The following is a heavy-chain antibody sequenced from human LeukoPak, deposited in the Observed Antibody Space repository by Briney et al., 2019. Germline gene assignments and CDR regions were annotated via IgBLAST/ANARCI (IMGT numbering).Heavy chain of an antibody. D-gene: IGHD2-21*02. CDR1: GYSFTSYW. J-gene: IGHJ4*02. Sequence: GESLKISCKGSGYSFTSYWIGWVRQMPGKGLEWMGIIYPGDSDTRYSPSFQGQVTISADKSISTAYLQWSSLKASDTAMYYCARQPNYCGGDRYNFDYWGQGTLVTVSS. CDR3: ARQPNYCGGDRYNFDY. CDR2: IYPGDSDT. V-gene: IGHV5-51*01.